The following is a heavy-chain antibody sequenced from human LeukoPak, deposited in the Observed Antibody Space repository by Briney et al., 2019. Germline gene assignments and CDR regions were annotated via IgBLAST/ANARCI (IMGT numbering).Heavy chain of an antibody. V-gene: IGHV3-74*01. CDR3: ARSGTVTTSDFDS. D-gene: IGHD4-11*01. J-gene: IGHJ4*02. CDR1: GFSFSSYW. Sequence: PGGSLRLSCAASGFSFSSYWMHWVRQAPGKGLVWVSCITTDGSDARYADSVKGRFTISRDNAKNTLYLQMHSLSAEDTAVYFCARSGTVTTSDFDSWGQGTLVTVSS. CDR2: ITTDGSDA.